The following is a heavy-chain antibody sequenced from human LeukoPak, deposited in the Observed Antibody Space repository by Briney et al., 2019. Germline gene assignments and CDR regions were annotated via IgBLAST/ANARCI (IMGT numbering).Heavy chain of an antibody. Sequence: PSETLSLTCTVSGGSISSYYWSWIRQPPGKGLEWIGYIYYSGSTNYNPSLKSRVTISVDTSKNQFSLKLSSVTAADTAVYYCAREPPKSPTQGFDLWGQGTMVTVSS. CDR2: IYYSGST. V-gene: IGHV4-59*01. J-gene: IGHJ3*01. CDR1: GGSISSYY. CDR3: AREPPKSPTQGFDL.